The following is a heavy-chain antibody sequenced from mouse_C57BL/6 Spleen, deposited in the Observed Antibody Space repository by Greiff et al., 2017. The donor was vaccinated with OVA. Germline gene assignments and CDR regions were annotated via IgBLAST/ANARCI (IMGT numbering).Heavy chain of an antibody. D-gene: IGHD2-3*01. CDR1: GYAFTNYL. V-gene: IGHV1-54*01. J-gene: IGHJ3*01. CDR3: ARSGDDGPWFAY. Sequence: VQLQQSGAELVRPGTSVKVSCKASGYAFTNYLIEWVKQRPGQGLEWIGVINPGSGGTNYNEKVKGKATLTADKSSSTAYMQLSSLTSEDSAVSFCARSGDDGPWFAYWGQGTLVTVSA. CDR2: INPGSGGT.